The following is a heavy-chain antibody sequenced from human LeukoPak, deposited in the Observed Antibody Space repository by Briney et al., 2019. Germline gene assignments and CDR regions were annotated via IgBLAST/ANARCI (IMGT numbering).Heavy chain of an antibody. J-gene: IGHJ6*02. V-gene: IGHV4-59*08. CDR3: ARRTGSWLKGYYYYYGMDV. CDR2: VHDSAGT. D-gene: IGHD6-13*01. CDR1: GFTFSDYY. Sequence: PGGSLRLSCAASGFTFSDYYMSWIRQSPGKGLEWLGYVHDSAGTNYNPSLKSRVTISVDTSKNQFPLKLSSVTAADTAVYYCARRTGSWLKGYYYYYGMDVWGQGTTVTVSS.